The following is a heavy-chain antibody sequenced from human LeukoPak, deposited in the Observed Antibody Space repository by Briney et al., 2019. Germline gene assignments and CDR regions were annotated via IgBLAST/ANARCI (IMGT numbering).Heavy chain of an antibody. J-gene: IGHJ4*02. CDR1: GFTFSYYA. V-gene: IGHV3-30*01. Sequence: PGGPLRLSCAASGFTFSYYAMHWVRQAPGKGLEGVSLISSGGTYVYYADSVKGRFTISRDNSKNTLYLQLNSLRAEDTAVYYCARDPPYYYVSGSSGPHCFDNWAREPWSPSPQ. D-gene: IGHD3-10*01. CDR3: ARDPPYYYVSGSSGPHCFDN. CDR2: ISSGGTYV.